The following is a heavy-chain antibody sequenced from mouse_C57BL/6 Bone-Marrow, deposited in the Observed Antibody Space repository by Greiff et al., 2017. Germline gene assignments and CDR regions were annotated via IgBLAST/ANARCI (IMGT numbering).Heavy chain of an antibody. J-gene: IGHJ4*01. D-gene: IGHD1-1*01. Sequence: QVQLKQPGAELVKPGASVKMSCKASGYTFTSYWITWVKQRPGQGLEWIGDIYPGSGSTNYNEKFKSKATLTVDTSSSTAYMQLSSLTSEDSAVYDCERFCGHYYGSSYEDYAMDYWGQGTSVTVSS. CDR3: ERFCGHYYGSSYEDYAMDY. V-gene: IGHV1-55*01. CDR2: IYPGSGST. CDR1: GYTFTSYW.